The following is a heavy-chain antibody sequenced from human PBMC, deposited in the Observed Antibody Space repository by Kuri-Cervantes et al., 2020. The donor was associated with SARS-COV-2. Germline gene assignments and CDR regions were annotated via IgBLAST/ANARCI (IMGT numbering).Heavy chain of an antibody. CDR1: GYSISSGYY. CDR2: TNHSGST. CDR3: ARYALGELSGYYYGMDV. J-gene: IGHJ6*02. Sequence: SETLSLTCAVSGYSISSGYYWSWIRQPPGKGLEWIGETNHSGSTNYNPSLKSRVTVSVDTSKNQFSLKLSSVTAADTAVYYCARYALGELSGYYYGMDVWGQGTTVTVSS. D-gene: IGHD3-10*01. V-gene: IGHV4-34*01.